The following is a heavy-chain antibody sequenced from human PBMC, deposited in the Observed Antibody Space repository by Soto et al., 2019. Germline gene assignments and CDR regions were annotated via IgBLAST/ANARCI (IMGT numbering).Heavy chain of an antibody. CDR2: ISSSSSYI. J-gene: IGHJ5*02. D-gene: IGHD6-19*01. CDR1: GFTFSSYS. Sequence: GGSLRLSCAASGFTFSSYSMNWVRQAPGKGLEWVSSISSSSSYIYYADSVKGRFTISRDNAKNSLYLQMNSLRAEDTAVYYCARASVAGTYNWFDPWGQGTLVTVSS. V-gene: IGHV3-21*01. CDR3: ARASVAGTYNWFDP.